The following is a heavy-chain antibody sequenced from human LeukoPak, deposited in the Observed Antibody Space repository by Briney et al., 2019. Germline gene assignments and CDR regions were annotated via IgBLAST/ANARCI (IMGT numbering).Heavy chain of an antibody. Sequence: PSETLSLTCAVYGGSFSGYYWSWIRQPPGKGLEWIGEINHSGSTNYNPSLKSRVTISVDTSKNQFYLKLSSVTAADPAVYYCARDEYSSGWYAYWGQGTLVTVSS. J-gene: IGHJ4*02. CDR1: GGSFSGYY. CDR2: INHSGST. V-gene: IGHV4-34*01. D-gene: IGHD6-19*01. CDR3: ARDEYSSGWYAY.